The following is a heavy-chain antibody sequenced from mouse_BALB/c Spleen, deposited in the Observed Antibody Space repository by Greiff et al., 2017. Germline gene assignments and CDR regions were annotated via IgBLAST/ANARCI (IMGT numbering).Heavy chain of an antibody. Sequence: QVQLKESGPGLVAPSQSLSITCTVSGFSLTSYDISWIRQPPGKGLEWLGVIWTGGGTNYNSAFMSRLSISKDNSKSQVFLKMNSLQTDDTAIYYCVRDPLATDSSMDYWGQGTSVTVSS. V-gene: IGHV2-9-2*01. CDR3: VRDPLATDSSMDY. CDR1: GFSLTSYD. CDR2: IWTGGGT. D-gene: IGHD3-2*01. J-gene: IGHJ4*01.